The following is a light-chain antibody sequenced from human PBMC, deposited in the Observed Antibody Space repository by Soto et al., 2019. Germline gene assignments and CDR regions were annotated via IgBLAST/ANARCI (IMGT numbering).Light chain of an antibody. J-gene: IGLJ2*01. CDR2: LNSDGSH. Sequence: QSVLTQSPSASASVGASVKLTCTLSSGPSSYAIAWHQQQPEKAPRYLMKLNSDGSHNKGDGIPDRFSGSSSGAEHYLTISNLQSEDEADYYCQTWGTGPQVVFGGGTKVTVL. CDR3: QTWGTGPQVV. CDR1: SGPSSYA. V-gene: IGLV4-69*01.